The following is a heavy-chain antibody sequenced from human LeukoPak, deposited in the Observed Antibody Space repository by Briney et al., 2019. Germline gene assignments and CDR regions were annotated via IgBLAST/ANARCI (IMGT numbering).Heavy chain of an antibody. V-gene: IGHV3-48*01. J-gene: IGHJ4*02. CDR1: GFTFSSYS. Sequence: GGSLRLSCAASGFTFSSYSMNWVRQAPGKGLEWVSYISSSSSTIYYADSVKGRFTISRDNAKNSLYLQMNSLRAEDTAVYYCARALRPSSSTSCYDYWGQGTLVTVSS. CDR3: ARALRPSSSTSCYDY. D-gene: IGHD2-2*01. CDR2: ISSSSSTI.